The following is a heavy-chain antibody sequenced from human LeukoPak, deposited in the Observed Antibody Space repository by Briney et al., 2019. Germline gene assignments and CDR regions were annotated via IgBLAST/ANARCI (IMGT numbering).Heavy chain of an antibody. CDR2: INHSGST. V-gene: IGHV4-34*01. CDR1: GGSFSGYY. D-gene: IGHD2-15*01. CDR3: ARGSQSLGYCCGGSCRAKIFDY. J-gene: IGHJ4*02. Sequence: PSETLSLTCAVYGGSFSGYYWSWIRQPPGKGLEWIGEINHSGSTNYNPSLKSRVTISVDTSKNQFSLKLSSVTAADTAVYYCARGSQSLGYCCGGSCRAKIFDYWGQGTLVTVSS.